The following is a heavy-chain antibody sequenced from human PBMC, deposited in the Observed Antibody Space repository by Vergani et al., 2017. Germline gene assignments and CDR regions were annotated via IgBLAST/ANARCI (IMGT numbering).Heavy chain of an antibody. CDR1: GYSFTSYW. CDR3: ARQPGGRWLQSQSWYFDL. V-gene: IGHV5-51*01. J-gene: IGHJ2*01. Sequence: EVQLVQSGAEVKKPGESLKISCKGSGYSFTSYWIGWVRQMPGKGLEWLGIIYPGDSDSRYSPSFQGQVTISADKSISTAYLQWSSLKASDTAMYYCARQPGGRWLQSQSWYFDLWGRGTLVTVSS. D-gene: IGHD5-24*01. CDR2: IYPGDSDS.